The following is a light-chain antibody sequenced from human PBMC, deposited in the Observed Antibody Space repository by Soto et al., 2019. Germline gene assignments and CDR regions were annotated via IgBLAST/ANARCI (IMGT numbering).Light chain of an antibody. Sequence: EIVLTQSPATLSLSPGERATLSCRASQSVSSYVAWYQQKPGQAPRLLLYDASNRATGIPARFSGSGSWTDFTITISSLEPDDFGVYYCEERSNWPLTFGGGTKVEIK. V-gene: IGKV3-11*01. J-gene: IGKJ4*01. CDR3: EERSNWPLT. CDR2: DAS. CDR1: QSVSSY.